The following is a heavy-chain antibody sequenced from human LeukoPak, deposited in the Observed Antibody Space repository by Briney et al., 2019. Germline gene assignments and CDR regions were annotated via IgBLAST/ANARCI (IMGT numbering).Heavy chain of an antibody. CDR3: AKDLWFVNYSNSAVFDY. V-gene: IGHV3-30*18. D-gene: IGHD4-11*01. J-gene: IGHJ4*02. Sequence: PGGSLRLSCAASGFTFSSYGMHWVRQAPGKGLEWVAVISYDGSNKYYADSVKGRFTISRDNSKNTLYLQMNSLRAEDTAVYYCAKDLWFVNYSNSAVFDYWGQGTLVTVSS. CDR1: GFTFSSYG. CDR2: ISYDGSNK.